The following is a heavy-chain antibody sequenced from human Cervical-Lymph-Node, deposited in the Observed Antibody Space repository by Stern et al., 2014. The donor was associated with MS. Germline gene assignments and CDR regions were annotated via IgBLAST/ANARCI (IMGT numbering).Heavy chain of an antibody. D-gene: IGHD6-13*01. CDR2: ISPMFGTT. V-gene: IGHV1-69*01. CDR3: VRDQGGIAGS. J-gene: IGHJ4*02. CDR1: GDTCSSIE. Sequence: VKLAESGAEVKRPGPSIKVSCQGSGDTCSSIEISWVRKAPGQGLEWLGGISPMFGTTNNAQTVRRRGQTLAHDTQSIVNYAPGSLRSEDTAVYYCVRDQGGIAGSWGRGTLVTVSS.